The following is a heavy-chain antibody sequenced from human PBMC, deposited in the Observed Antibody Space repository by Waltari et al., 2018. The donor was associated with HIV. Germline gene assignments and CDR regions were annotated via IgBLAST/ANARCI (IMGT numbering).Heavy chain of an antibody. D-gene: IGHD1-26*01. CDR2: IRYDGSNK. V-gene: IGHV3-30*02. CDR1: GFTFSSYG. CDR3: AKKESGSYYYYYGMDV. J-gene: IGHJ6*02. Sequence: QVQLVESGGGVVQPGGSLRLSCAASGFTFSSYGMHWVRQAPGKGLEWVAFIRYDGSNKYYADSVKGRFTISRDNSKNTLYLQMNSLRAEDTAVYYCAKKESGSYYYYYGMDVWGQGTTVTVSS.